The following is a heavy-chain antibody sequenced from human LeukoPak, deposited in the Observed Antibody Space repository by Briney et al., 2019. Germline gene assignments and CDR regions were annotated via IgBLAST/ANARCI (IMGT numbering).Heavy chain of an antibody. Sequence: GGSLRLSCAASGFTFSSYWMSWVRQAPGKGLEWVANIKKDGSEKYYVDSVKGRFTISRDNAKKSLYLQMNSLGAEDTAVYYCARRLSGITGYTYGRGIDYWGQGTLLTVSS. CDR2: IKKDGSEK. D-gene: IGHD5-18*01. CDR3: ARRLSGITGYTYGRGIDY. J-gene: IGHJ4*02. CDR1: GFTFSSYW. V-gene: IGHV3-7*01.